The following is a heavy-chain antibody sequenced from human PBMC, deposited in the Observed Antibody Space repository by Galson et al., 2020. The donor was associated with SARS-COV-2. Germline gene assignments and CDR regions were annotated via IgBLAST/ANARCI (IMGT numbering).Heavy chain of an antibody. D-gene: IGHD3-10*01. J-gene: IGHJ6*03. V-gene: IGHV3-23*03. CDR2: IYSGVST. CDR3: AKEEVLWFGEGYYYYYMDV. CDR1: GFTFSSYA. Sequence: GGSLRLSCAASGFTFSSYAMSWVRQAPGKGLEWVSVIYSGVSTYYADSVKGRFTIYRDNSKNTLYLQMNRLRAEDTAVYYCAKEEVLWFGEGYYYYYMDVWGKGTTVTISS.